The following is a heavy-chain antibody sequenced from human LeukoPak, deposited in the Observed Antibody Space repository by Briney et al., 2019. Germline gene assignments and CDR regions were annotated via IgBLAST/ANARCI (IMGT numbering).Heavy chain of an antibody. D-gene: IGHD3-3*01. CDR3: ARAGSGYSFDY. Sequence: SETLSLTCTVSGGSISSYYWSWIRQPPGKGLEWIGYIYYSGSTNYNPPLKSRVTISVDTSKNQFSLKLSSVTAADTAVYYCARAGSGYSFDYWGQGTLVTVSS. CDR2: IYYSGST. V-gene: IGHV4-59*01. J-gene: IGHJ4*02. CDR1: GGSISSYY.